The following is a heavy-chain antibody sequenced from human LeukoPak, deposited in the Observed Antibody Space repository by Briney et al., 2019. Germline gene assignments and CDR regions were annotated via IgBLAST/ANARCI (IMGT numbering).Heavy chain of an antibody. J-gene: IGHJ6*03. CDR3: ARRIYSGTVRHLLYCFMDV. CDR1: GDSISSSS. Sequence: KASETLSLTCTASGDSISSSSWTWIRQSPGKGLESLGFISNNGKTKYKSSFEGRVSMSLDTSKSQFSLTLSSVTAADTAVYFCARRIYSGTVRHLLYCFMDVWGKGTTVIVS. CDR2: ISNNGKT. V-gene: IGHV4-59*08. D-gene: IGHD2-21*01.